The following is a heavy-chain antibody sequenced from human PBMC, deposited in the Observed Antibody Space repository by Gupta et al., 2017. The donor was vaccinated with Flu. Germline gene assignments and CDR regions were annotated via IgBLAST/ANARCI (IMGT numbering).Heavy chain of an antibody. CDR2: IVPKLGAA. D-gene: IGHD3-22*01. J-gene: IGHJ6*02. CDR1: GGTFPSLA. CDR3: ANSRAMDV. V-gene: IGHV1-69*14. Sequence: VHLVQSGAEVKKPGSSVRVSCKASGGTFPSLAISWVRQAPGQGLDWMGGIVPKLGAAKYSRKFQGRVTITADKSTSTVYMEWSSLRSDDSAVYYCANSRAMDVWGQGTKVTVSS.